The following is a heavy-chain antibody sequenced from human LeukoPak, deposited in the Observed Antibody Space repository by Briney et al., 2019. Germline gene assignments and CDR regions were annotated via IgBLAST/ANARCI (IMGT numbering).Heavy chain of an antibody. D-gene: IGHD4-23*01. V-gene: IGHV1-2*02. J-gene: IGHJ4*02. CDR3: ARARTTVVTQFDY. CDR2: INPNSGGT. Sequence: ASVTVSCTASGYTFTGYYMHWVRQAPGQGLEWMGWINPNSGGTNYAQKFQGRVTMTRDTSISTAYMELSRLRSDDTAVYYCARARTTVVTQFDYWGQGTLVTVSS. CDR1: GYTFTGYY.